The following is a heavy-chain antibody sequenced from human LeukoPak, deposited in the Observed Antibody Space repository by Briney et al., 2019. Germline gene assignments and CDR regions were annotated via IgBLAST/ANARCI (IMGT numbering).Heavy chain of an antibody. CDR3: ARESQWLALSIFDY. CDR2: ISAYNGNT. J-gene: IGHJ4*02. D-gene: IGHD6-19*01. CDR1: GYTFTSYG. V-gene: IGHV1-18*01. Sequence: ASVKVSCKASGYTFTSYGISWVRQAPGQGLEWMGWISAYNGNTNYAQKLQGRFTMTTDTSTSTAYMELRSPRSDDTAVYYCARESQWLALSIFDYWGQGPLVTVSS.